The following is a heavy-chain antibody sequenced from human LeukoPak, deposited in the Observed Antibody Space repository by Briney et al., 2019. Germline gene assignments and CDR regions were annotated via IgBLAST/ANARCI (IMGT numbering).Heavy chain of an antibody. J-gene: IGHJ1*01. CDR3: AREKGYSYGYGYFQH. D-gene: IGHD5-18*01. V-gene: IGHV4-39*07. CDR1: GGSISSGNYY. CDR2: INHSGST. Sequence: KPSETLSLTCTVSGGSISSGNYYWSWIRQPPGKGLEWIGEINHSGSTNYNPSLKSRVTISVDTSKNQFSLKLSSVTAADTAVYYCAREKGYSYGYGYFQHWGQGTLVTVSS.